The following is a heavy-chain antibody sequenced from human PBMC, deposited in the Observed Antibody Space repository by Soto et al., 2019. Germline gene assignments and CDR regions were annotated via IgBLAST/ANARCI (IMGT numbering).Heavy chain of an antibody. CDR1: GYTFTTYD. D-gene: IGHD4-17*01. V-gene: IGHV1-18*01. CDR2: ISPYNGNT. J-gene: IGHJ2*01. Sequence: ASVKVSFKASGYTFTTYDISWLRQAPGQGLEWMGWISPYNGNTNYAQKFQDRVTMTTDTSTSTPYMEVRSPRSDATAVYYGARILTTDWYFDLWGRGTLVTVSS. CDR3: ARILTTDWYFDL.